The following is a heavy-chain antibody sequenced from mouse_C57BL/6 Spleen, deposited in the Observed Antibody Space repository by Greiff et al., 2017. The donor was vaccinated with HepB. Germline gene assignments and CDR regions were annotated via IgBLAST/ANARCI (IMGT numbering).Heavy chain of an antibody. CDR3: AREGQIDDCGSSYAMDY. Sequence: VQLQQSGAELAKPGASVKLSCKASGYTFTSYWMHWVKQRPGQGLEWIGYINPSSGYTKYNQKFKDKATLTADKSSSTAYMQLSSLTYEDSAVYYCAREGQIDDCGSSYAMDYWGQGTSVTVSS. CDR1: GYTFTSYW. V-gene: IGHV1-7*01. D-gene: IGHD1-1*01. J-gene: IGHJ4*01. CDR2: INPSSGYT.